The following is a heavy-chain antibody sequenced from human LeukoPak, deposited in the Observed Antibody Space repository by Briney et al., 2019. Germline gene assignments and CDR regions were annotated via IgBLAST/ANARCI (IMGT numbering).Heavy chain of an antibody. Sequence: GASVKVSCKASGYIFTSFDINWVRQATGQGLEWMGWVNPNSGNTGYAQRFQGRVTITRNTSIGTAFMELSGLRSEDTAVYYCARNVEFVTLRGVNGFDIWGQGTKVTVSS. CDR2: VNPNSGNT. CDR1: GYIFTSFD. CDR3: ARNVEFVTLRGVNGFDI. D-gene: IGHD3-10*01. V-gene: IGHV1-8*03. J-gene: IGHJ3*02.